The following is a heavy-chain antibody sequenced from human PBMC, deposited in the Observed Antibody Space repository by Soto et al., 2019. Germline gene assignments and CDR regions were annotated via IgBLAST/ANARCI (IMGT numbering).Heavy chain of an antibody. V-gene: IGHV5-10-1*01. J-gene: IGHJ6*02. CDR2: IDPSDSYT. CDR3: ARRIIADPSYYYGMDV. Sequence: PGESLKISCKGSGYSFTSYWISWVRQMPGKGLEWMGRIDPSDSYTNYSPSFQVHVTISADKSISTAYLQWSSLKASDTAMYYCARRIIADPSYYYGMDVWRQGTRVTVSS. D-gene: IGHD6-13*01. CDR1: GYSFTSYW.